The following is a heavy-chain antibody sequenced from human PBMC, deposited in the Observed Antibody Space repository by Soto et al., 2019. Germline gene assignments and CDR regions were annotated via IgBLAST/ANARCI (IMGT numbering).Heavy chain of an antibody. V-gene: IGHV3-23*01. CDR3: AKLPGYCSGGSCHNWFDP. J-gene: IGHJ5*02. Sequence: GGSLSLSCAASGFTFSSYAMSWVRQAPGKGLDWVSAISGSGGSTYYADSVKGRFTISGDNSKNTLYLQMNSLRAEDTAVYYCAKLPGYCSGGSCHNWFDPWGQGTLVTVSS. D-gene: IGHD2-15*01. CDR1: GFTFSSYA. CDR2: ISGSGGST.